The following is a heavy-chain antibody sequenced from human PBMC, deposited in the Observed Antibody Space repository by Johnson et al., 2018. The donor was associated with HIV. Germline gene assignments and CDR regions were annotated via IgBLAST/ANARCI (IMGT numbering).Heavy chain of an antibody. V-gene: IGHV3-11*01. CDR2: ISSSGSTI. CDR1: GFTFSDYY. Sequence: QVQLVESGGGLVKPGGSLRLSCAASGFTFSDYYMSWIRQAPGKGLEWVSYISSSGSTIYYADSVKGRFTISRDNAKRSLYLQLSNLRAEDTALYYCIKETGANSAFDIWGQGTTVTVSS. J-gene: IGHJ3*02. D-gene: IGHD1-7*01. CDR3: IKETGANSAFDI.